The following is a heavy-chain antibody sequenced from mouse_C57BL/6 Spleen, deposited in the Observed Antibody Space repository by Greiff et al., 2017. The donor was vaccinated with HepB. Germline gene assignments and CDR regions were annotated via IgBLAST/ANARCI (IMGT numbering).Heavy chain of an antibody. V-gene: IGHV5-9-1*02. J-gene: IGHJ4*01. CDR2: ISSGGDYI. CDR3: TRERWDYAMDY. CDR1: GFTFSSYA. D-gene: IGHD4-1*01. Sequence: DVMLVESGEGLVKPGGSLKLSCAASGFTFSSYAMSWVRQTPEKRLEWVAYISSGGDYIYYADTVKGRFTISRDNARNTLYLQMSSLKSEDTAMYYCTRERWDYAMDYWGQGTSVTVSS.